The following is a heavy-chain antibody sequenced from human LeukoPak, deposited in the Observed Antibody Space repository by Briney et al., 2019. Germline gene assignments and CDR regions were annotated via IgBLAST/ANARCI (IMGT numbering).Heavy chain of an antibody. J-gene: IGHJ4*02. Sequence: SQPLSLTCAVSGGSISSGGYSWSWIRQPPGKGLEWIGYIYHSGSIYYNRSLKSRVTISVDRSKIQFSLKLSSVTAADTAVYYCARGDGDGCNYFDYWGQGTLVTVSS. D-gene: IGHD5-24*01. V-gene: IGHV4-30-2*01. CDR2: IYHSGSI. CDR3: ARGDGDGCNYFDY. CDR1: GGSISSGGYS.